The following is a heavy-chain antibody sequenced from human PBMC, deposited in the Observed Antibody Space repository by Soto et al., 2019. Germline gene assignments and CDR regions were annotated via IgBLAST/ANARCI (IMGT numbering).Heavy chain of an antibody. CDR2: INHSGST. CDR1: GGSFSGYY. J-gene: IGHJ5*02. CDR3: ARGLTSLAAARFDP. D-gene: IGHD6-13*01. Sequence: QVQLQQWGAGLLKPSETLSLTCAVYGGSFSGYYWSWIRQPPGKGLEWIGEINHSGSTNYNPSLKSRVTISVDTSKNQFSLKLSSVTAADTAVYYCARGLTSLAAARFDPWGQGTLVTVSS. V-gene: IGHV4-34*01.